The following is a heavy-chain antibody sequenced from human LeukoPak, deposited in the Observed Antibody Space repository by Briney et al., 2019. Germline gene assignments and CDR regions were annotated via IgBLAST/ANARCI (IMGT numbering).Heavy chain of an antibody. CDR3: ARGVTSYYDSSAYY. D-gene: IGHD3-22*01. CDR2: INQDGSER. Sequence: PGGSLRLSCATSGFTFSNYWMTWVRQAPGKGLEWVANINQDGSERYYVDSVKGRFTISRDNAKNALYLLMSSLRAEDTAVYFCARGVTSYYDSSAYYWGQGTLVTVSS. J-gene: IGHJ4*02. V-gene: IGHV3-7*04. CDR1: GFTFSNYW.